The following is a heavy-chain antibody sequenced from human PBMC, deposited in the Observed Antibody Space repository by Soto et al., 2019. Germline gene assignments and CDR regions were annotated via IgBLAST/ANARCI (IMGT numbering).Heavy chain of an antibody. CDR3: ARANCSGGSCYENFDY. D-gene: IGHD2-15*01. V-gene: IGHV4-31*03. J-gene: IGHJ4*02. CDR2: IYYSGST. CDR1: GGSISSGGYY. Sequence: PSETLSLTCTASGGSISSGGYYWSWIRQHPGKGLEWIGYIYYSGSTYYNPSLKSRVTISVDTSKNQFSLKLSSVTAADTAVYYCARANCSGGSCYENFDYWGQGTLVTVSS.